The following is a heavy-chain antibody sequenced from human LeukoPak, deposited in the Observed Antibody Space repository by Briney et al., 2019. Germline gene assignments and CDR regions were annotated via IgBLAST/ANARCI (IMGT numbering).Heavy chain of an antibody. V-gene: IGHV4-30-4*01. J-gene: IGHJ2*01. CDR3: ARDSGYDSSGSVGFDL. CDR1: GGSISSGDYY. CDR2: IYYSGST. D-gene: IGHD3-22*01. Sequence: SETLSLTCTVSGGSISSGDYYWSWIRQPPGKGLEWIGYIYYSGSTYYNPSLKSRVTISVDTSKNQFSLKLSSVTAADTAVYYCARDSGYDSSGSVGFDLWGRGTLVTVSS.